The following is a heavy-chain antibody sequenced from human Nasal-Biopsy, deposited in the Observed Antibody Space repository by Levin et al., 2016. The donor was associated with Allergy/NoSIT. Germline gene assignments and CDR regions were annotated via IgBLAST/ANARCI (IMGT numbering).Heavy chain of an antibody. CDR2: ISFDGDNK. Sequence: GESLKISCVTSGFTFSNSAIHWVRQAPGKGLEWLSVISFDGDNKYYADSVKGRLTISRDNAKDTVYLEMNDLRLEDTAVYYCARDRVQLERGAFDVWGQGTMVVVSS. CDR3: ARDRVQLERGAFDV. J-gene: IGHJ3*01. D-gene: IGHD1-1*01. V-gene: IGHV3-30*03. CDR1: GFTFSNSA.